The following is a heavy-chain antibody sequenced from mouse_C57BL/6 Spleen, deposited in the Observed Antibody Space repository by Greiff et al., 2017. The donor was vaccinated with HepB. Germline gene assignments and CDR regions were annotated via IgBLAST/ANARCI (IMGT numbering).Heavy chain of an antibody. CDR3: AAGGSYFDY. CDR2: IDPSDSYT. Sequence: QVQLQQPGAELVMPGASVKLSCKASGYTFTSYWMHWVKQRPGQGLEWIGEIDPSDSYTNYNQKFKGKSTLTVDKSSSTAYMQLISLTSEDSAVYYCAAGGSYFDYWGQGTTLTVSS. CDR1: GYTFTSYW. V-gene: IGHV1-69*01. J-gene: IGHJ2*01. D-gene: IGHD6-1*01.